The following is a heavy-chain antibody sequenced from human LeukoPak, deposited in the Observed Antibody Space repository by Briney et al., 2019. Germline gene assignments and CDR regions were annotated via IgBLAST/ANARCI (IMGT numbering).Heavy chain of an antibody. Sequence: GGSLRLSCAASGFTFSSYSMNWVRQAPGKGLEWVSSISSSSSYIYYADSVKGRFTISRDNAKNSLYLQMNSLRSDDTAVYYCARGYITMGYYDYWGQGTLVTVSS. CDR3: ARGYITMGYYDY. CDR2: ISSSSSYI. J-gene: IGHJ4*02. V-gene: IGHV3-21*04. CDR1: GFTFSSYS. D-gene: IGHD5-18*01.